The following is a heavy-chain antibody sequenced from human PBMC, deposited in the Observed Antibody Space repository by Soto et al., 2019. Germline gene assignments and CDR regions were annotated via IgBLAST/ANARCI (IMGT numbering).Heavy chain of an antibody. CDR1: GGTFSSYA. CDR2: IIPIFGTA. V-gene: IGHV1-69*13. J-gene: IGHJ4*02. D-gene: IGHD5-18*01. CDR3: AILVDTAMVNSPRDY. Sequence: GASVKVSCKASGGTFSSYAISWVRQAPGQGLEWMGGIIPIFGTANYAQKFQGRVTITADESTSTAYMELSSLRSEDTAVYYCAILVDTAMVNSPRDYWVQGTLVTVSS.